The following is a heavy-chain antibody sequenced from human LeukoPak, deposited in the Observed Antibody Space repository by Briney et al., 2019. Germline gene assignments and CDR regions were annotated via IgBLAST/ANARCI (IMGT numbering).Heavy chain of an antibody. D-gene: IGHD2-15*01. J-gene: IGHJ3*02. CDR1: GFTFSSYS. V-gene: IGHV3-21*01. CDR3: ASGLRGGEAFDI. CDR2: ISSSSSYI. Sequence: PGGSLRLSCAASGFTFSSYSMNWVRQAPGKGLEWVSSISSSSSYIYYADSVKGRFTISRDNAKNSLYLQMNSLRAEDTAVYYYASGLRGGEAFDIWGQGTMVTVSS.